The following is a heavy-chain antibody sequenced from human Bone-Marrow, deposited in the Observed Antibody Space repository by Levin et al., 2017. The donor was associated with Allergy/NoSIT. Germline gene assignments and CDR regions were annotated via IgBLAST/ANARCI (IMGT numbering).Heavy chain of an antibody. CDR2: INADHGNT. J-gene: IGHJ3*01. CDR1: GYTFSSYG. CDR3: ARDVAYCGGDCWDDVFDV. Sequence: GESLKISCKALGYTFSSYGLSWVRQAPGQGLEWMGWINADHGNTNYARSLQGRVTMSTDTSTSTVYMELRSLRSDDTAVYYCARDVAYCGGDCWDDVFDVWGQGTMVTVSS. D-gene: IGHD2-21*02. V-gene: IGHV1-18*01.